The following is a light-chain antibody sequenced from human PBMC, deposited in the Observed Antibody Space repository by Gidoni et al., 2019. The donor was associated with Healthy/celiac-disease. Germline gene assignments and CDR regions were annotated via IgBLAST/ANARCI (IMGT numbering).Light chain of an antibody. Sequence: EIVLTQSPGTLSLSTGERATLSCRASQSVSSSYLAWYQQKPGQAPRLLSYGASSRATGIPDRFSGSGSGTDFTLTISRLEPEDFAVYYCQQYGSSPLTFGQGTKVEIK. CDR3: QQYGSSPLT. J-gene: IGKJ1*01. CDR2: GAS. CDR1: QSVSSSY. V-gene: IGKV3-20*01.